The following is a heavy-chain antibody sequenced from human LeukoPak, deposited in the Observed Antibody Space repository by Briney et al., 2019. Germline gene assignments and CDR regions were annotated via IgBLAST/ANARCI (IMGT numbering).Heavy chain of an antibody. J-gene: IGHJ4*02. CDR1: GYTFTSYG. D-gene: IGHD6-6*01. V-gene: IGHV1-18*01. CDR2: ISAYNGNT. Sequence: ASVKVSCKASGYTFTSYGITWVRQAPGQGLEWMGWISAYNGNTNYAQKLQGRVTMTTDTTTSTAYMELRSLRSDDTAVYYCARSIAARQILDYWGQGTLVTVSS. CDR3: ARSIAARQILDY.